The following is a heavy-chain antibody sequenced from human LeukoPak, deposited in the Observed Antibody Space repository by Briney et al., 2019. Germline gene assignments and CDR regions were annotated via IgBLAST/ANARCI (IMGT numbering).Heavy chain of an antibody. CDR2: MNPNSGNT. Sequence: ASVKVSCKASGYTFTSYDINWVRQATGQGLEWMGWMNPNSGNTGYAQKFQGRVTLTRNTSISTAYMELSSLRSEDTAVYYCARDSAVVPAAADAFDIWGQGTMVTVSS. CDR3: ARDSAVVPAAADAFDI. J-gene: IGHJ3*02. CDR1: GYTFTSYD. D-gene: IGHD2-2*01. V-gene: IGHV1-8*01.